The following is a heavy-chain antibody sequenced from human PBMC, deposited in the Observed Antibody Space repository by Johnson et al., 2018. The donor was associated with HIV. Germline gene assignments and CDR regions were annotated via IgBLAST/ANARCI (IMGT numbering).Heavy chain of an antibody. CDR3: AREAWGFGERVDAFDI. D-gene: IGHD3-10*01. J-gene: IGHJ3*02. V-gene: IGHV3-11*04. CDR2: IGSGGTTK. Sequence: VQLVESGGGLVKPGGSLRLSCVASGFTFSDYYMSWIRQAPGKGLEWLSYIGSGGTTKYYTDSVKGRFTVSRDNAMNSLFLQLNSLRAEDTAVYYCAREAWGFGERVDAFDIWGQGTMVTVSS. CDR1: GFTFSDYY.